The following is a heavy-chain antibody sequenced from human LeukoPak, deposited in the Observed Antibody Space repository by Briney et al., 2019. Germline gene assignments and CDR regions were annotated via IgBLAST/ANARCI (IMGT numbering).Heavy chain of an antibody. CDR2: IYHSGST. V-gene: IGHV4-38-2*02. CDR3: ARASIASSVAPFDY. CDR1: GYSISSGYY. J-gene: IGHJ4*02. D-gene: IGHD3-3*02. Sequence: SETLSLTCSVSGYSISSGYYWGCIRQPPGKGLEWIGSIYHSGSTSYNPSLKSRVTISVDTSKNQFSLNLSSVTAADTAVYYCARASIASSVAPFDYWGQGTLVTVSS.